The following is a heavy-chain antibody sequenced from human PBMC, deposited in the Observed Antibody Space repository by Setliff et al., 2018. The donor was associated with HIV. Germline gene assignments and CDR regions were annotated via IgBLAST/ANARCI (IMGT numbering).Heavy chain of an antibody. CDR1: GFTFNNYW. D-gene: IGHD3-16*01. CDR2: INQDGSHK. CDR3: TKDITSHGMDV. V-gene: IGHV3-7*01. J-gene: IGHJ6*02. Sequence: GGSLRLSCAASGFTFNNYWIVWVRQAPGKGLEWVANINQDGSHKYYVDSVKGRFTISRDNAKNSLFLQMNSLRAEDTAVYYCTKDITSHGMDVWGQGTTVTVSS.